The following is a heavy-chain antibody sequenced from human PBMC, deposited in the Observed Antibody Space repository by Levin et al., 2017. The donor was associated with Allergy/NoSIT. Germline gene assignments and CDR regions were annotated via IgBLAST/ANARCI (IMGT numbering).Heavy chain of an antibody. CDR2: IKNKTDGGTT. CDR3: TAAPYYDCWSGSYRREY. D-gene: IGHD3-3*01. Sequence: GESLKISCAASGFTFSNAWMSWVRQAPGKGLEWVGRIKNKTDGGTTDYAAPVKGRFTISRDDSKNTLYLQMNSLKTEDTAVYYCTAAPYYDCWSGSYRREYWGQGTLVTVSS. CDR1: GFTFSNAW. J-gene: IGHJ4*02. V-gene: IGHV3-15*01.